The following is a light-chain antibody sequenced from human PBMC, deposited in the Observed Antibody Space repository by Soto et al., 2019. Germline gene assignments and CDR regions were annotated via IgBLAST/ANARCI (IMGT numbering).Light chain of an antibody. CDR2: GAS. CDR1: QSVSSSY. J-gene: IGKJ1*01. Sequence: EIVLTQSPGTLSLSPGERATLSCRASQSVSSSYLAWYQQKPGQAPRLLIYGASSRATGIPDRFSGSGSGTDFTLTISRLEPEDTAVYYCQQYGSSPATFGQGTK. CDR3: QQYGSSPAT. V-gene: IGKV3-20*01.